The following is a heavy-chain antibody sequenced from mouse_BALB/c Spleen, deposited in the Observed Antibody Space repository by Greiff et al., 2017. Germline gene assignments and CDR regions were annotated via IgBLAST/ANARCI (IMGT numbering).Heavy chain of an antibody. CDR2: IYPSDSYT. Sequence: VQLQQPGAELVRPGASVKLSCKASGYTFTSYWINWVKQRPGQGLEWIGNIYPSDSYTNYNQKFKDKATLTVDKSSSTAYMQLSSPTSEDSAVYYCTRSSLYYGSSGYFDVWGAGTTVTVSS. CDR3: TRSSLYYGSSGYFDV. V-gene: IGHV1-69*02. D-gene: IGHD1-1*01. J-gene: IGHJ1*01. CDR1: GYTFTSYW.